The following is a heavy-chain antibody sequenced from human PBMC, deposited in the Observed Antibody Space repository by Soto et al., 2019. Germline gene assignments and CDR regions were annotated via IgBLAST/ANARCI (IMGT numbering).Heavy chain of an antibody. CDR3: ARTQGRYFDY. D-gene: IGHD3-16*01. Sequence: EVQLLESGGGLVQPGGSLRLSCAASGFTFSSYAMSWFRQAPGKGLEWVSTISGSGGSTYYADSVKGRFTISRDNSKNTLYMQMNSLRAEDTAVYYCARTQGRYFDYWGQGTLVTVSS. CDR1: GFTFSSYA. V-gene: IGHV3-23*01. J-gene: IGHJ4*02. CDR2: ISGSGGST.